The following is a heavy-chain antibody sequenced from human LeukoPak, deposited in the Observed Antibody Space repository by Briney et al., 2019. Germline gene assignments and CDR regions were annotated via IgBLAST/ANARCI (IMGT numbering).Heavy chain of an antibody. CDR3: AKEMRYYDSSGYPPDAFDI. CDR2: IRGSGGST. D-gene: IGHD3-22*01. J-gene: IGHJ3*02. Sequence: GALRLSCAASGFTFSTYGMTWVRQAPGKGLEWVSAIRGSGGSTYYADSVKGRFTISRDNSKNTLYLQMNSLRAEDTAVYYCAKEMRYYDSSGYPPDAFDIWGQGTLVTVSS. V-gene: IGHV3-23*01. CDR1: GFTFSTYG.